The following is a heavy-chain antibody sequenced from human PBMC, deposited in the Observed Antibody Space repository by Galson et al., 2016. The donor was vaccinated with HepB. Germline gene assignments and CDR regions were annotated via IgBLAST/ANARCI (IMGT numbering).Heavy chain of an antibody. CDR2: LYYRGGT. CDR1: GGSISSYY. D-gene: IGHD2-21*01. Sequence: ETLSPTCTVSGGSISSYYWSWIRQPPGKGLEGIGYLYYRGGTNYNPSHKSRVTISVDTSKNQFSLKLSSVTAADTAVYYCVRGDCGGDCYVDYWGQGTLVTVSS. J-gene: IGHJ4*02. V-gene: IGHV4-59*01. CDR3: VRGDCGGDCYVDY.